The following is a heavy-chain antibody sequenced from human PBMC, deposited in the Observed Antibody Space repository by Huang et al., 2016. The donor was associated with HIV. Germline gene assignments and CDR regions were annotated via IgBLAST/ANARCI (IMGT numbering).Heavy chain of an antibody. J-gene: IGHJ3*02. CDR1: GFPFNNHA. CDR2: ISNDGSKN. CDR3: ARAKDTWDAYDI. Sequence: QVQLVESGGGVVQPGRSLRLSCAASGFPFNNHAMHWVGQAPGKGLDWGAVISNDGSKNYYADSVKGRFTISRDSSKSTLFLHMTSLRTEDTAVYYCARAKDTWDAYDIWGQGTMVIVSS. V-gene: IGHV3-30-3*01. D-gene: IGHD5-18*01.